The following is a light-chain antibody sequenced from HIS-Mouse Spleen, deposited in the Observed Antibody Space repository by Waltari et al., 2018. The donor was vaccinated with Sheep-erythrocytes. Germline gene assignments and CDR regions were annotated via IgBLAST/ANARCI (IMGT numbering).Light chain of an antibody. CDR2: DVS. CDR3: CSYAGSYNHV. CDR1: SSDVGGSNY. Sequence: QSALTQPRSVSGSPGQSVTIPCTGTSSDVGGSNYVSWYKQHPGKAPKLMIYDVSKRPSGVPDRVSGSKSGNTASLTISGLQAEDEADYYCCSYAGSYNHVFATGTKVTVL. J-gene: IGLJ1*01. V-gene: IGLV2-11*01.